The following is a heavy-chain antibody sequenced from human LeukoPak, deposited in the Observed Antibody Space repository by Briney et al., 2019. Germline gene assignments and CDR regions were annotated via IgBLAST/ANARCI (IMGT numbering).Heavy chain of an antibody. V-gene: IGHV1-69*02. D-gene: IGHD3-3*01. J-gene: IGHJ3*02. CDR1: GGTFSSYT. Sequence: SAKVSCKASGGTFSSYTISWVRQAPGQGLEWMGRIIPILGIANYAQKFQGRVTITADKSTSTAYMELSSLRSEDTAVYYCARVVLDNAAHDQTGSFDIWGQGTMVTVSS. CDR2: IIPILGIA. CDR3: ARVVLDNAAHDQTGSFDI.